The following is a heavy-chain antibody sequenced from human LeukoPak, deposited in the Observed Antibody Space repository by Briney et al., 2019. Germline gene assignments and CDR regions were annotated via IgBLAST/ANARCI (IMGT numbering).Heavy chain of an antibody. J-gene: IGHJ6*02. CDR3: ARLRSYGYYYNGMDV. D-gene: IGHD3-16*01. CDR1: GFTFSSYS. Sequence: GGSLRLSCAASGFTFSSYSMNWVRQAPGKGLEWVSSISSSSSYIYYVDSVKGRFTISRDNAKNSLYLQMNSLRAEDTAVYYCARLRSYGYYYNGMDVWGQGTTVTVSS. V-gene: IGHV3-21*01. CDR2: ISSSSSYI.